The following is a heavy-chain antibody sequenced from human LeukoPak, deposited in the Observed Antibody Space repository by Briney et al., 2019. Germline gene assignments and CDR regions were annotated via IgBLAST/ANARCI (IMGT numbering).Heavy chain of an antibody. Sequence: ASVKVSCKASGFTFTSSAMHWVRQARGQRLEWIGWIVVGSGNTNYAQKFQERVTITRDMSTSTAYMELSSLRSEDTAVYYCAIDYDVDSWGQGNLVTVSS. CDR1: GFTFTSSA. D-gene: IGHD3-22*01. J-gene: IGHJ4*02. CDR2: IVVGSGNT. CDR3: AIDYDVDS. V-gene: IGHV1-58*02.